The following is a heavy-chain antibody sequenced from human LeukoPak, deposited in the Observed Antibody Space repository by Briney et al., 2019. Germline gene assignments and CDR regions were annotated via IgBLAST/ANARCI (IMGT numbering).Heavy chain of an antibody. CDR3: AREPPPADYDDAFDI. CDR1: GYTFTGYY. CDR2: INPNSGGT. D-gene: IGHD4-17*01. Sequence: GASVKVSCKASGYTFTGYYMHWVRQAPGHGLEWMGWINPNSGGTNYAQKFQGRVTMTRDTSISTAYMELSRLRSDDTAVYYCAREPPPADYDDAFDIWGQGTMVTVSS. J-gene: IGHJ3*02. V-gene: IGHV1-2*02.